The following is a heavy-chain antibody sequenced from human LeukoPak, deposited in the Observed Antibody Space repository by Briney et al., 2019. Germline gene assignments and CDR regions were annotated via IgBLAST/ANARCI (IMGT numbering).Heavy chain of an antibody. J-gene: IGHJ4*02. CDR2: IYSSGHT. D-gene: IGHD3-22*01. V-gene: IGHV3-53*01. Sequence: GGSLRLSCAASGFTVSANYMNWVRQAPGKGLEWVSVIYSSGHTYYADFVKGRFTISRDNSKKTLYLQMNSLRADATAVYYCVRDRRRDDSTGYYYVGFDSWGQGTLVTVSS. CDR3: VRDRRRDDSTGYYYVGFDS. CDR1: GFTVSANY.